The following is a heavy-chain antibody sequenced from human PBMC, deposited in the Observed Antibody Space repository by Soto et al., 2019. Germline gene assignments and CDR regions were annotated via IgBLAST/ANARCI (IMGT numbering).Heavy chain of an antibody. CDR3: ATGKSVSYDWFDP. CDR2: INTDGSRP. V-gene: IGHV3-74*01. D-gene: IGHD3-10*01. J-gene: IGHJ5*02. CDR1: GFTFSNYW. Sequence: EVQLVESGGGLVQPGGSLRLSCAASGFTFSNYWMHWVRQAPGKGLMWVSRINTDGSRPTYADSVKGRFVISRDNAKNTVYLQMSGLRAEDSAVYYCATGKSVSYDWFDPWGQGTLVTVSS.